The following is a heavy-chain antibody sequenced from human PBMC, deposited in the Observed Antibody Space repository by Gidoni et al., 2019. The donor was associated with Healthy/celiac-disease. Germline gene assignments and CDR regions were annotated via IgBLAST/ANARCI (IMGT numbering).Heavy chain of an antibody. Sequence: EVQLVESGGGLVQPGGSLRLSCAASGFTFSSYEMNWVRQAPGKGLEWCSYISSSGSTIYYADSVKGRFTISRDNAKNSLYLQMNSLRAEDTAVYYCARDRGVLLWFGESQRTYDAFDIWGQGTMVTVSS. CDR2: ISSSGSTI. CDR1: GFTFSSYE. J-gene: IGHJ3*02. CDR3: ARDRGVLLWFGESQRTYDAFDI. D-gene: IGHD3-10*01. V-gene: IGHV3-48*03.